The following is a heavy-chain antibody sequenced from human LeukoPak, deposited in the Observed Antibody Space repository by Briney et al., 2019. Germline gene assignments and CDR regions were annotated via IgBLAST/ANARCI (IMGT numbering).Heavy chain of an antibody. J-gene: IGHJ4*02. Sequence: SETLSLICTVSGRPISSYYWSWIRQPTGKGLEWIGRIYTSGSTNYNPSLKSRVTMSVETSTNQFSLKLSSVTAADTAVYYCARVYSSGSYSHTYYFDYWGQGTLVTVSS. CDR3: ARVYSSGSYSHTYYFDY. D-gene: IGHD3-10*01. CDR1: GRPISSYY. CDR2: IYTSGST. V-gene: IGHV4-4*07.